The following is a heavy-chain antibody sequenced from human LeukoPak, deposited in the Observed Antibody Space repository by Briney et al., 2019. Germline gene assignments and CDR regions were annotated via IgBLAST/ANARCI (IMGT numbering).Heavy chain of an antibody. D-gene: IGHD6-19*01. CDR3: ARLVSSGWYGDAFDI. Sequence: SVKVSCKASGGTFSSYAISWVRQAPGQGLEWMGGIIPIFGTANYAQKFQGRVTITADESTSTAYMELSRLRSDDTAVYYCARLVSSGWYGDAFDIWGQGTMVTVSS. V-gene: IGHV1-69*13. J-gene: IGHJ3*02. CDR2: IIPIFGTA. CDR1: GGTFSSYA.